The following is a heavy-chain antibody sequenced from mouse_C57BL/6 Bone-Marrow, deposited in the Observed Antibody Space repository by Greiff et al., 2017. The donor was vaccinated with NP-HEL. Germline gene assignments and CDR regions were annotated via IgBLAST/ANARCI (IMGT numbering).Heavy chain of an antibody. CDR2: INYDGSST. J-gene: IGHJ3*01. CDR1: GFTFSDYY. V-gene: IGHV5-16*01. CDR3: ARDRDGYPFAY. D-gene: IGHD2-3*01. Sequence: EVKLVESEGGLVQPGSSMKLSCTASGFTFSDYYMAWVRQVPEKGLEWVANINYDGSSTYYLDSLKSRFIISRDNAKNILYLQMSSLKSEDTATYYCARDRDGYPFAYWGQGTLVTVSA.